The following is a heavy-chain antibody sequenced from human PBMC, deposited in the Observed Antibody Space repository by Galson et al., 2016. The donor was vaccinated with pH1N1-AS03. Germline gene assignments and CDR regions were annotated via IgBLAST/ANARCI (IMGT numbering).Heavy chain of an antibody. V-gene: IGHV3-30*04. CDR2: ISSHGKID. D-gene: IGHD3-10*01. CDR3: AKEGPGSVSKFAFDI. Sequence: SLRLSCAASGFTFSDYAIHWVRQAPGKGLEWVAVISSHGKIDYYADSVRGRFTVSRDNSNNTLYLQMDSLRAEDRAVYYCAKEGPGSVSKFAFDIWGQGTIVTVSS. J-gene: IGHJ3*02. CDR1: GFTFSDYA.